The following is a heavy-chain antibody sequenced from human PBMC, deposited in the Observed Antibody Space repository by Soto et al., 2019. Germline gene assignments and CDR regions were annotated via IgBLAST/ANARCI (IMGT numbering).Heavy chain of an antibody. CDR3: ARVGPWVPYYYDSSPYTFENWFDP. J-gene: IGHJ5*02. Sequence: PSETLSLTCTVSGGSTSSDNYWSWIRQPPGKGLEWIGHIYYSGNTDYNPSLKSRLAISIDTSNNHVSLILNSVTAADTAVYYCARVGPWVPYYYDSSPYTFENWFDPWGQGTLVTVSS. CDR1: GGSTSSDNY. D-gene: IGHD3-22*01. CDR2: IYYSGNT. V-gene: IGHV4-30-4*01.